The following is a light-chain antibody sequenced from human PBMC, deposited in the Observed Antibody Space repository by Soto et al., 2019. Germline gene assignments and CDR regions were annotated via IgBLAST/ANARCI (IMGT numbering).Light chain of an antibody. CDR1: QSVITN. J-gene: IGKJ1*01. CDR2: VAS. CDR3: QQYNDWPPT. Sequence: EIVMTQSPATLSVSPGERATLFCRASQSVITNLAWYQQKPGRAPRLLMYVASARVTGIPGRFSGSGSGTEFTLTISSLQTEDFAVYYCQQYNDWPPTFGQGTKVEVK. V-gene: IGKV3-15*01.